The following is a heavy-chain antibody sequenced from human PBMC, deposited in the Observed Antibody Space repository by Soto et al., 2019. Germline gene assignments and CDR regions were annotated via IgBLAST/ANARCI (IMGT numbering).Heavy chain of an antibody. CDR1: GGSISSYY. Sequence: QVQLQESGPGLVKPSETLSLTCTVSGGSISSYYWSWIPQPPGKGLEWIGFIFYSGSTSYNPSLKSRVTISIDTSEYQFSLKLNSVTAADTAVYYCASMIGDPVLSFDSWGQGTLVAVSS. CDR2: IFYSGST. V-gene: IGHV4-59*01. CDR3: ASMIGDPVLSFDS. J-gene: IGHJ5*01. D-gene: IGHD3-10*02.